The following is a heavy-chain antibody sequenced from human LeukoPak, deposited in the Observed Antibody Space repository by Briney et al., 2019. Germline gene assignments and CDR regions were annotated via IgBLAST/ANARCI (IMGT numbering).Heavy chain of an antibody. CDR3: AKDRAVPKTDYYYGMDV. CDR1: GFTFSSYG. Sequence: GGSLRLSCAASGFTFSSYGMHWVRQAPGKGLDWVAVISYDGSNKYYADSVKGRFTISRDNSKNTLYLQMNSLRAEDTAVYYCAKDRAVPKTDYYYGMDVWGQGTTVTVSS. V-gene: IGHV3-30*18. D-gene: IGHD1-14*01. J-gene: IGHJ6*02. CDR2: ISYDGSNK.